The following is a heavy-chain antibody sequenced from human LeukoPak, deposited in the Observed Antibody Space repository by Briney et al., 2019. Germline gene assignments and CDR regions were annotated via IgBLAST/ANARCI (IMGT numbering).Heavy chain of an antibody. V-gene: IGHV1-2*02. CDR2: INPNSGGT. D-gene: IGHD1-26*01. Sequence: ASVKVSCTASGYTFTGYYMHWVRQAPGQGLEWMGWINPNSGGTNYAQKFQGRVTMTRDTSISTAYMELSRLRSDDTAVYYCARDLTLPGGEWSLDYWGQGTLVTVSS. J-gene: IGHJ4*02. CDR1: GYTFTGYY. CDR3: ARDLTLPGGEWSLDY.